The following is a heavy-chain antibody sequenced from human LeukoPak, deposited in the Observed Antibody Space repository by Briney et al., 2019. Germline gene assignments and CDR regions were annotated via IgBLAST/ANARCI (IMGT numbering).Heavy chain of an antibody. CDR3: ARVEQGVSFDI. CDR2: IYYSGST. V-gene: IGHV4-59*01. J-gene: IGHJ3*02. CDR1: GGSISSYY. D-gene: IGHD3-16*01. Sequence: KPSETLSLTCTVSGGSISSYYWSWIRQPPGKGLEWIGYIYYSGSTNYNPSLKSRVTISVDTSKNQFSLKLSSVTAADTAVYYCARVEQGVSFDIWGQGTMVTVSS.